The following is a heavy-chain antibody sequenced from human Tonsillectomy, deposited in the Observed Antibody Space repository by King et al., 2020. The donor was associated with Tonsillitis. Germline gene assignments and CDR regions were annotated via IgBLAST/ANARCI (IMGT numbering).Heavy chain of an antibody. CDR3: ARDPWVRGVIIAFDI. CDR2: IYYSGST. D-gene: IGHD3-10*01. J-gene: IGHJ3*02. Sequence: QLQESGPGLVKPSQTLSLTCTVSGGSISSGDYYWSWIRQPPGKGLEWIGYIYYSGSTYYNPSLKSRVTISVDTSKNQFSLKLSPVTAADTAVYYCARDPWVRGVIIAFDIWGQGTMVTVSS. CDR1: GGSISSGDYY. V-gene: IGHV4-30-4*01.